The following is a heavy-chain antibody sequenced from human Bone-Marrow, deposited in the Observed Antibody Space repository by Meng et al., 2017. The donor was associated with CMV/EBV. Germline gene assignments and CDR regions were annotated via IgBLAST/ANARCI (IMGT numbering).Heavy chain of an antibody. D-gene: IGHD3-16*01. J-gene: IGHJ4*02. Sequence: GESLKISCAASGFAFSTYAMSWVRQAPGKGLEWVSTVSDNGGGTYYADSVKGRFTISRDNSKNTLYLQMNGLRAEDTAVYYCARLSLNLDYWGQGTLVTVSS. CDR1: GFAFSTYA. CDR3: ARLSLNLDY. V-gene: IGHV3-23*01. CDR2: VSDNGGGT.